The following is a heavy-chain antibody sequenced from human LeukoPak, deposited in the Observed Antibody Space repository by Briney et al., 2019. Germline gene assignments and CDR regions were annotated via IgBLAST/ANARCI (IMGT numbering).Heavy chain of an antibody. CDR2: ISDYNGNT. Sequence: ASVKVSCNASGYTFTSYGISWVRQAPGQGLEWMGWISDYNGNTNYAQKLQGRVTMTTDRSTSTAYMELRSLRSDDTAVYYCARDERRFMIVFGGALDFWGQGTLVTVSS. D-gene: IGHD3-16*01. V-gene: IGHV1-18*01. CDR1: GYTFTSYG. J-gene: IGHJ4*02. CDR3: ARDERRFMIVFGGALDF.